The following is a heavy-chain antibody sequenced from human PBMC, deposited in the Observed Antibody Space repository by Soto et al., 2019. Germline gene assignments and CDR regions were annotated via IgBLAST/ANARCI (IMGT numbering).Heavy chain of an antibody. D-gene: IGHD3-16*01. CDR2: IYWNDDK. CDR1: GFSLRTTGVG. V-gene: IGHV2-5*01. J-gene: IGHJ4*02. CDR3: AHTWGLPFDY. Sequence: QITLKESGPTLVEPTQTLTLTCTYSGFSLRTTGVGVGWIRQPPGKALEWLGIIYWNDDKRYSPSLKNRFTLTSDISKSQAVLTMTNMDPVDTATYYRAHTWGLPFDYWGQGTLVIVSS.